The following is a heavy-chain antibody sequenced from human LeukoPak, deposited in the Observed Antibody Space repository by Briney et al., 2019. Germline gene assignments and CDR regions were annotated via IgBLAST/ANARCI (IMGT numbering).Heavy chain of an antibody. J-gene: IGHJ4*02. CDR3: AREHKDYDGDGYYYGY. Sequence: PSETLSLTCTVSGGSISSYYWSWIRQPPGKGLEWIGYIYYSGSTNYNPSPKSRVTMSVDSSKNQFSLRLRSVTAADTAVYYCAREHKDYDGDGYYYGYWGQGTLVTVSS. CDR2: IYYSGST. V-gene: IGHV4-59*12. CDR1: GGSISSYY. D-gene: IGHD3-22*01.